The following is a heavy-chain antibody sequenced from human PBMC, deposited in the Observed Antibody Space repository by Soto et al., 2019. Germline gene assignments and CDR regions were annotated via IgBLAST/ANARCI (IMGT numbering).Heavy chain of an antibody. Sequence: GSGPTLVNPTQTLTLTCTFSGFSLSTSGVGVGWIRQPPGKALEWLALIDWDDDKYYSTSLKTRLTISKDTSKNQVVLTMTNMDPVDTATYYCARSRIAMVRGARGTVFDPWGQGTLVTVSS. J-gene: IGHJ5*02. CDR1: GFSLSTSGVG. V-gene: IGHV2-70*01. CDR3: ARSRIAMVRGARGTVFDP. CDR2: IDWDDDK. D-gene: IGHD3-10*01.